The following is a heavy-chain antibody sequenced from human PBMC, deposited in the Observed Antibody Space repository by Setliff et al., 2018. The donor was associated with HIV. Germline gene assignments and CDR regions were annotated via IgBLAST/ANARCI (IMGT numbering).Heavy chain of an antibody. CDR1: GYTFTSYY. V-gene: IGHV1-46*01. D-gene: IGHD6-6*01. J-gene: IGHJ4*02. CDR2: INPSGGST. CDR3: ARDRGGAAREYYFDY. Sequence: GASVKVSCKASGYTFTSYYMHWVRQAPGQGLEWMGIINPSGGSTSYAQKFQGRVTMTRDTSTSTVYMELSSLRSEDAAGYYCARDRGGAAREYYFDYWGQGTLVTVSS.